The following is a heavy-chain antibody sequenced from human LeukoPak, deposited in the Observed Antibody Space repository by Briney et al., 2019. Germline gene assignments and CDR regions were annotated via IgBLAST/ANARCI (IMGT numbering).Heavy chain of an antibody. CDR2: ISRNSRTT. V-gene: IGHV3-48*04. D-gene: IGHD5-12*01. CDR1: GSDFSSHN. CDR3: ARVLIVATIVYFDY. J-gene: IGHJ4*02. Sequence: GGSLRLSCAVSGSDFSSHNFHWVRQAPGKGLEWVSLISRNSRTTYYADSVKGRFTISRDDAKNLVYLQMNSLGAEDTAVYYCARVLIVATIVYFDYWGQGTLVTVSS.